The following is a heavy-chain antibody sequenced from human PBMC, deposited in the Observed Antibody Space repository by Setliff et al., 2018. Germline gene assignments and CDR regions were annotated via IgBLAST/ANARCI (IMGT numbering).Heavy chain of an antibody. V-gene: IGHV3-20*04. CDR2: INWSGGTA. CDR1: GFTFKGYG. Sequence: PGGSLRLSCAASGFTFKGYGMAWVRQSPGKGLEWVAGINWSGGTAGYADYVRGRFTISRDDSKNTVSLQMNNLRSEDTAVYYCFGAGACSYWGQGTLVTVSS. D-gene: IGHD3-10*01. J-gene: IGHJ4*02. CDR3: FGAGACSY.